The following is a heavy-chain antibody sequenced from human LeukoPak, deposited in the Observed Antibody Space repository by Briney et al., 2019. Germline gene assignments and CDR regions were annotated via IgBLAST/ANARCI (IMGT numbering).Heavy chain of an antibody. J-gene: IGHJ3*02. CDR3: ARPHSSSWNHAFDI. Sequence: GGSLRLSCAASGITVSSNYMSWVRQAPGKGLECVSLISGGGSTYHADSVKGRFTISRGNSKNTLYLQMNNVRGEDTAVYYCARPHSSSWNHAFDIWGQGTVVAVSS. CDR1: GITVSSNY. CDR2: ISGGGST. V-gene: IGHV3-53*01. D-gene: IGHD6-13*01.